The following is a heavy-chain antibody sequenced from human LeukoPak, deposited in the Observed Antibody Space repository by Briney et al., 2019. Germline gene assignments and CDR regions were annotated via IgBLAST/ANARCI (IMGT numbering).Heavy chain of an antibody. CDR3: ARGTPERGYSYGYSGAFDI. J-gene: IGHJ3*02. CDR1: GFTFSSYA. V-gene: IGHV3-30-3*01. CDR2: ISYDGGNK. D-gene: IGHD5-18*01. Sequence: PGGSLRLSCAASGFTFSSYAMHWVRQAPGKGLEWVAVISYDGGNKYYADSVKGRFTISRDNSKNTLYLQMNSLRAEDTAVYYCARGTPERGYSYGYSGAFDIWGQGTMVTVSS.